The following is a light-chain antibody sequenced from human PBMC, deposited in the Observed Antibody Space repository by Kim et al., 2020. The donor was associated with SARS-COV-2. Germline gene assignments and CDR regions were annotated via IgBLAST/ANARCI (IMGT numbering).Light chain of an antibody. V-gene: IGLV6-57*02. CDR1: SGSIASNY. J-gene: IGLJ3*02. Sequence: NFMLTQHHSVSESPGKTVTISCTGSSGSIASNYVQWYQQRPGSAPTTVIYEDNQRPSGVPDRFSGSIDSSSNSASLTISGLKTEDEADYYCQSYDSSTWVFGGGTQLTVL. CDR3: QSYDSSTWV. CDR2: EDN.